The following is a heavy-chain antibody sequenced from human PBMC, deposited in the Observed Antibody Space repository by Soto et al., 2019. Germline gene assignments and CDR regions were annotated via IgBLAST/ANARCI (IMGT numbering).Heavy chain of an antibody. CDR3: ARGRGLWFGELFVY. J-gene: IGHJ4*02. CDR1: GGSFSGYY. Sequence: SETLSLTCAVYGGSFSGYYWSWIRQPPGKGLEWIGEINHSGSTNYNPSLKSRVTISVDTSKNQFSLKLSSVTAADTAVYYCARGRGLWFGELFVYWGQGTLVTVSS. CDR2: INHSGST. D-gene: IGHD3-10*01. V-gene: IGHV4-34*01.